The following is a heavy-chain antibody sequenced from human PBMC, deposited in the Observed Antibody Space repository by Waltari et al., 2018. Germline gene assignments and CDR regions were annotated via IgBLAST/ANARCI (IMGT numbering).Heavy chain of an antibody. D-gene: IGHD3-16*02. J-gene: IGHJ3*02. CDR3: ARRSVGDYVWGSYPLGAFDI. CDR2: IYYSGST. Sequence: QLQLQESGPGLVKPSETLSLTCTVSGGSISSSSYYWGWIRQPPGKGLEWIGSIYYSGSTYYNPSLKSRVTISVDTSKNQFSLKLSSVTAADTAVYYCARRSVGDYVWGSYPLGAFDIWGQGTMVTVSS. CDR1: GGSISSSSYY. V-gene: IGHV4-39*07.